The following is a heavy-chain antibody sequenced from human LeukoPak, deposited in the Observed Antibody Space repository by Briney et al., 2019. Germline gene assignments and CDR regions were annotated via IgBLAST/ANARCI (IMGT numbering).Heavy chain of an antibody. J-gene: IGHJ4*02. CDR1: GGSISSSSYY. CDR3: ARVTGYMIEDYFDY. D-gene: IGHD3-22*01. CDR2: IYYSGST. Sequence: SETLSLTCTVSGGSISSSSYYWGWIRQPPGEGLEWIGSIYYSGSTNYNPSLKSRVTISVETSKNQFSLKLSSVTPADTAVYYCARVTGYMIEDYFDYWGQGTLVTVSS. V-gene: IGHV4-39*07.